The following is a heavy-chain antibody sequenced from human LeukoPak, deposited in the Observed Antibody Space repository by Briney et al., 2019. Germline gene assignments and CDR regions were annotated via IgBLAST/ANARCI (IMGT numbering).Heavy chain of an antibody. D-gene: IGHD2-21*02. CDR2: IIPIFGTA. CDR1: GGTFSSYA. CDR3: ARACGGDCYSSRGFDY. V-gene: IGHV1-69*01. Sequence: GSSVKVSCKASGGTFSSYAISWVRQAPGQGLEWMGGIIPIFGTANYAQKFQGRVTITADESTSTAYMELSSLRSEDTAVYYCARACGGDCYSSRGFDYWAREPWSPSPQ. J-gene: IGHJ4*02.